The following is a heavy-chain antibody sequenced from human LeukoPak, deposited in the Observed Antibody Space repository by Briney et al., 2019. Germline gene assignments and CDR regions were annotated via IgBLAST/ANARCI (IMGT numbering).Heavy chain of an antibody. Sequence: SETLSLTCAVYGVSFSGYYWSWLRQPPGKGLEWIGEINHSGSTNYNPSRKSRVTISVDTSKNQFSLKLSSVTAADTAVYYCARVRIAAAGTVDYWGQGTLVTVSS. CDR3: ARVRIAAAGTVDY. CDR2: INHSGST. J-gene: IGHJ4*02. V-gene: IGHV4-34*01. D-gene: IGHD6-13*01. CDR1: GVSFSGYY.